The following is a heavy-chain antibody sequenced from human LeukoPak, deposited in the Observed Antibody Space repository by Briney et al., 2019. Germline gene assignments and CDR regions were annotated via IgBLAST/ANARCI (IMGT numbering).Heavy chain of an antibody. Sequence: GGSLRLSCETSGFTAGFTFSTSYMTWVRQAPGMGLEWVAEIGPDGSGPVYVDSVKGRFTISRDNTKNSLYLQMNSLRVEETAVYYCARDFSWRQFDYWGLGTLVTVSS. CDR1: GFTAGFTFSTSY. CDR2: IGPDGSGP. V-gene: IGHV3-7*01. J-gene: IGHJ4*02. CDR3: ARDFSWRQFDY.